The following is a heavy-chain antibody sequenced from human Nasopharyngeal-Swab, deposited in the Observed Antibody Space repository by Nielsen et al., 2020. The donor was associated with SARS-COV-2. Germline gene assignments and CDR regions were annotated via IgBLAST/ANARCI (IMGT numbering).Heavy chain of an antibody. CDR2: INPNSGGT. J-gene: IGHJ4*02. D-gene: IGHD2-2*01. CDR3: ARSSPAFGY. CDR1: GYTFTNYY. V-gene: IGHV1-2*06. Sequence: ASVKVSCKASGYTFTNYYMHWVRQAPGRGLEWMGRINPNSGGTNYAQKFQGRVTMTRDTSISTAYMELSSLTSEDTAVYYCARSSPAFGYWGQGTLVTVSS.